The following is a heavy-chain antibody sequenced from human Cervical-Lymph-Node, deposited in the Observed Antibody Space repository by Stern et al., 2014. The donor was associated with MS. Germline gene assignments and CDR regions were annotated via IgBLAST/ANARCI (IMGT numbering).Heavy chain of an antibody. CDR1: GFTFNHYT. V-gene: IGHV3-48*01. D-gene: IGHD6-6*01. J-gene: IGHJ4*02. Sequence: EVHLVESGGCLVQPGGSLRLSCAASGFTFNHYTMNWVRQAPGKGLEWVSYMSGSGDSIYFADSVKGRFTVSRDNAKNSLYLQMSSLRREDTAVYYCTRGWGQLGVLDSWGQGTPVTVSS. CDR2: MSGSGDSI. CDR3: TRGWGQLGVLDS.